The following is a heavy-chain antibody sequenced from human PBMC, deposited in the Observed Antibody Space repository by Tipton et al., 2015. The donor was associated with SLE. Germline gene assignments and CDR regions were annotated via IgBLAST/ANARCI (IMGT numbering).Heavy chain of an antibody. D-gene: IGHD2-2*01. CDR2: ISGSGGST. CDR1: GFTFSSYA. CDR3: AKAGRCSSTSCYYYYMDV. Sequence: GSLRLSCAASGFTFSSYAMSWVRQAPGKGLEWVSAISGSGGSTYYADSVKGRFTISRDNSKNTLYLQMNSLRAEDTAVYYCAKAGRCSSTSCYYYYMDVWGKGTTVTVSS. V-gene: IGHV3-23*01. J-gene: IGHJ6*03.